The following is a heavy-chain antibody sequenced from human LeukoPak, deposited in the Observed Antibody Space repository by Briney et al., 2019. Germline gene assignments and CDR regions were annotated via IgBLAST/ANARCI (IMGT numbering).Heavy chain of an antibody. D-gene: IGHD2-15*01. CDR3: ARARTGLGYCSGGSCYLPFIN. CDR1: GFTFSTYS. Sequence: PGGSLRLSCAASGFTFSTYSMNWVRQAPGKGLEWVSSISSSSSYIYYADSVKGRFTISRDNAKNSLYLQMNSLRAEDTAVYYCARARTGLGYCSGGSCYLPFINWGQGTLVTVSS. CDR2: ISSSSSYI. V-gene: IGHV3-21*01. J-gene: IGHJ4*02.